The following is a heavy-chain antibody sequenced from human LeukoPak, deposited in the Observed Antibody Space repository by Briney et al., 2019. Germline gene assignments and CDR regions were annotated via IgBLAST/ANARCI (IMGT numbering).Heavy chain of an antibody. J-gene: IGHJ4*02. D-gene: IGHD6-19*01. V-gene: IGHV1-18*01. CDR2: ISAYNGNT. Sequence: GASVKVSCKASGYTFTSYGISWVRQAPGQGLEWMGWISAYNGNTNYAQKLQGRVTMTTDTSTSTAYMELRSLRSDDTAVYYCARVSPYSSGWYGVFDYWGQGTLVTVSS. CDR1: GYTFTSYG. CDR3: ARVSPYSSGWYGVFDY.